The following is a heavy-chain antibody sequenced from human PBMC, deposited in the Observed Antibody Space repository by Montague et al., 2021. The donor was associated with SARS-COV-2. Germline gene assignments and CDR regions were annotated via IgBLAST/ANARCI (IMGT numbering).Heavy chain of an antibody. CDR3: AREDQLLHDASDI. V-gene: IGHV3-30-3*01. D-gene: IGHD2-2*01. CDR1: GFTFCSYA. Sequence: SLRLSCAASGFTFCSYAMHWVRQAPGKGLEWVAVISYDGSNKYYADSVKGRFTISRDNSKNTLYLQMNSLRAEDTAVYYCAREDQLLHDASDIWGQGTMVTVSS. J-gene: IGHJ3*02. CDR2: ISYDGSNK.